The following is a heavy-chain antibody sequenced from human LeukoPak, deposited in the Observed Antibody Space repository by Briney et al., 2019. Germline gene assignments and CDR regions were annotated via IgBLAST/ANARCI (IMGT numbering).Heavy chain of an antibody. CDR1: GYSFRTYG. J-gene: IGHJ4*02. CDR3: ARYFGSDYYKFDY. V-gene: IGHV3-33*01. D-gene: IGHD2-21*02. CDR2: IWHDGSKT. Sequence: PGRSLRLSCVGSGYSFRTYGMHWVRQAPGKGLDWVAVIWHDGSKTLYADSVKGRFTISRDDSKNTLYLQMNNLRTEDTAVYYCARYFGSDYYKFDYWGQGTLVTVSS.